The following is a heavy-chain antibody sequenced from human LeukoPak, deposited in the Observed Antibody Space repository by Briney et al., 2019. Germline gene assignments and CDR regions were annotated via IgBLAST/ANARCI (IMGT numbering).Heavy chain of an antibody. CDR2: DYYDGST. CDR3: ATYTRHCSGGTCYSIDY. D-gene: IGHD2-15*01. V-gene: IGHV4-59*08. CDR1: GDSISSYH. Sequence: PSEPLSLTCTVSGDSISSYHWTWIRQPPGRRLEWIGYDYYDGSTNYNPSLMSRVTISLDTSNKQFSLRLSSVTAADTAIYYCATYTRHCSGGTCYSIDYWGQGTLVTLSS. J-gene: IGHJ4*02.